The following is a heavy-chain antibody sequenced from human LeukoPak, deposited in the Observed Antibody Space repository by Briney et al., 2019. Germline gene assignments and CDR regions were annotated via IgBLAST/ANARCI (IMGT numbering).Heavy chain of an antibody. CDR3: ARDGPGYTSTSTDYMDV. J-gene: IGHJ6*03. Sequence: ASVKVSCKASGYTFRIYYMHWVRQAPGQGLEWMGIINPGSGATTYAQSFQDRISITRDTSTSTSYMESSSLRSEDTAVYYCARDGPGYTSTSTDYMDVWGKGTTVTVSS. CDR1: GYTFRIYY. V-gene: IGHV1-46*01. CDR2: INPGSGAT. D-gene: IGHD6-13*01.